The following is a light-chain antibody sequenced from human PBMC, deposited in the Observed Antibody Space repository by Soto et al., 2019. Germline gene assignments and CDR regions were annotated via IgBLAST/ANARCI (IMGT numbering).Light chain of an antibody. CDR3: QQYGGSPWT. CDR1: QSVRNSY. Sequence: DIVLTQSPGTLSLSPGERATLSCRASQSVRNSYLAWYQQKPGQAPRLLVYGASSRATGIPDRFSGSRSGTDFTLTVSRLEPEDFAVYYCQQYGGSPWTFGQGTKVEIK. V-gene: IGKV3-20*01. CDR2: GAS. J-gene: IGKJ1*01.